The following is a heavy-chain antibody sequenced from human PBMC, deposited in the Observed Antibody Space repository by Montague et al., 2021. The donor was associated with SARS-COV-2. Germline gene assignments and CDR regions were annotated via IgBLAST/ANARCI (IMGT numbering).Heavy chain of an antibody. CDR1: GGSLSTYS. CDR2: IHHGGST. V-gene: IGHV4-34*01. Sequence: SETLSLTCAVHGGSLSTYSWNWIRQPPGKGLEWIGEIHHGGSTNYNPSLKSRVTISADTSKNHFSLKLTSVAAADTAVYYCARLGDGVVPSPILGVGPDYTYYYMDVWGKGTTVTVSS. D-gene: IGHD3-10*01. CDR3: ARLGDGVVPSPILGVGPDYTYYYMDV. J-gene: IGHJ6*03.